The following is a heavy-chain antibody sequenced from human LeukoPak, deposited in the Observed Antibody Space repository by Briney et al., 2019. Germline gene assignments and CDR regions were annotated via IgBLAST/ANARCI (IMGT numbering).Heavy chain of an antibody. J-gene: IGHJ6*03. D-gene: IGHD5-12*01. CDR2: ISYDGSNK. V-gene: IGHV3-30*04. Sequence: GSLRLSCAASGFTFSSYAMHWVRQAPGKGLEWVAVISYDGSNKYYADSVKGRFTISRDNSKNTLYLQMKSLRAEDTAVYYCAKGGGYEAQYYYYYLDVWGKGTTVTISS. CDR1: GFTFSSYA. CDR3: AKGGGYEAQYYYYYLDV.